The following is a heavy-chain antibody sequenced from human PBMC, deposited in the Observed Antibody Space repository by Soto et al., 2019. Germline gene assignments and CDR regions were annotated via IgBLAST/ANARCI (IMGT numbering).Heavy chain of an antibody. J-gene: IGHJ4*02. D-gene: IGHD4-17*01. Sequence: SETLSLTCAVYGGSFSGYYWSWIRQPPGKGLEWIGYIYYSGRTNYNPSLKSRVSISVDTSKNHFSLQLRSVTAADTAVYYCARVGGDDFGDSGGFDYWGRGTLVTVSS. CDR2: IYYSGRT. V-gene: IGHV4-59*01. CDR3: ARVGGDDFGDSGGFDY. CDR1: GGSFSGYY.